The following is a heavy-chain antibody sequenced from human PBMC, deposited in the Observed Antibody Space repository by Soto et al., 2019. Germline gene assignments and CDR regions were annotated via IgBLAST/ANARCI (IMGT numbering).Heavy chain of an antibody. D-gene: IGHD3-3*02. V-gene: IGHV3-30*14. CDR1: GFTFSDYV. CDR3: ARVRLSIAVNDALDV. J-gene: IGHJ3*01. Sequence: QVRLVESGGGVVQPGTSLRLSCAASGFTFSDYVIHWVRQAAGKGLEWVASMTYDGATEYYADSVEGRFTMSRDNSKRALSLQMNSLSPDDTAVYYCARVRLSIAVNDALDVWGQGTTVSVSS. CDR2: MTYDGATE.